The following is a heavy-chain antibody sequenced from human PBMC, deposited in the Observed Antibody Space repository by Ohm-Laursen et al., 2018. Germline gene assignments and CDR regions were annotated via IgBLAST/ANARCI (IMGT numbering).Heavy chain of an antibody. Sequence: SLRLSCAASGFTFSRHCMHWVRQAPGRGLGWGAVIWFDGSNKYYADSVKGRFTISRDNSKNTLYLQMNSLRAEDTAVYYCAKIMELVYYDTSGYSSLDHWGQGTLVTVSS. J-gene: IGHJ4*02. CDR1: GFTFSRHC. D-gene: IGHD3-22*01. V-gene: IGHV3-33*06. CDR2: IWFDGSNK. CDR3: AKIMELVYYDTSGYSSLDH.